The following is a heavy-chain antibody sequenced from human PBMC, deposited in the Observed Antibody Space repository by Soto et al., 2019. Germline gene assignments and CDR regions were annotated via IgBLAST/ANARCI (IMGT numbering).Heavy chain of an antibody. D-gene: IGHD3-10*01. J-gene: IGHJ4*02. CDR2: ISGNGATT. CDR1: GFSFSGSY. Sequence: LRLSCAASGFSFSGSYMTWIRQAPGKGLEWVSKISGNGATTYYADSVRGRFTISRDNAKNSLYLQMNSLRAEDTAVYFCARGPYYYASGLWGQGTLVTVSS. V-gene: IGHV3-11*01. CDR3: ARGPYYYASGL.